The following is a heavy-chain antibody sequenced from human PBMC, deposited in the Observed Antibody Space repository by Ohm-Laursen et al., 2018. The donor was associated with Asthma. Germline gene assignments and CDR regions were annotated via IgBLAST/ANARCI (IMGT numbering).Heavy chain of an antibody. V-gene: IGHV1-18*01. J-gene: IGHJ4*02. CDR2: IGAYNGDA. CDR3: TRDIGYGDDTFDY. Sequence: ASVKVSCKSSGYTFSSYGISWVRQAPGQGLEWMGWIGAYNGDANYAQRLQGRITLTTDTFTSTAYMELRSLRSDDTAVYYCTRDIGYGDDTFDYWGQGTLVTVSS. CDR1: GYTFSSYG. D-gene: IGHD4-17*01.